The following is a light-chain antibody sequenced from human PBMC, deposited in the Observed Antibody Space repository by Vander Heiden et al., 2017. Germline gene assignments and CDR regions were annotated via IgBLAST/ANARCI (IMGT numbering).Light chain of an antibody. CDR2: KVS. V-gene: IGKV2-30*01. Sequence: VVMTQSPLSLPVTLGQPASISCRSSESLVSGDGNTYLNWFHQRPGQSPRRLIYKVSDRDSGVPDRFSGSGSGSDFTLKISRVEAEDVGFYYCMQGYSWPATFGQGTKVEI. CDR1: ESLVSGDGNTY. J-gene: IGKJ1*01. CDR3: MQGYSWPAT.